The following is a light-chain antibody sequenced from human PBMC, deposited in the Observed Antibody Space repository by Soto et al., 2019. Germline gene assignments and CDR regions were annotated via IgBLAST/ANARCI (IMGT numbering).Light chain of an antibody. CDR2: GAS. CDR3: QQYGSSPLYT. V-gene: IGKV3-20*01. CDR1: QSVSSSY. Sequence: EIVLTQSPGTLSLSPGERATLSCRASQSVSSSYLAWYQQNPGQAPRLLIYGASSRATGIPDRFNGSGSGTDFTLTISRLEPEDFAVYYCQQYGSSPLYTFGQGTKLEIK. J-gene: IGKJ2*01.